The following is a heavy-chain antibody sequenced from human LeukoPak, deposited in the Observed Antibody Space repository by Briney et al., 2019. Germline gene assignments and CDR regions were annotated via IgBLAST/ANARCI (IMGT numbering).Heavy chain of an antibody. CDR1: GYTFTGYY. J-gene: IGHJ4*02. CDR2: INPNSGGT. D-gene: IGHD3-22*01. CDR3: ARELNYDSSGYYFDY. Sequence: ASVKVSCKASGYTFTGYYMHWVRQAPGQRLEWMGWINPNSGGTNYAQKFQGRVTMTRDTSISTAYMELSRLRSDDTAVYYCARELNYDSSGYYFDYWGQGTLVTVSS. V-gene: IGHV1-2*02.